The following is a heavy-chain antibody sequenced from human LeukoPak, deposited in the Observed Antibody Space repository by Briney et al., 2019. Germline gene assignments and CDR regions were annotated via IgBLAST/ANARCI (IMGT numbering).Heavy chain of an antibody. J-gene: IGHJ3*02. D-gene: IGHD3-22*01. CDR1: GGSISTYY. V-gene: IGHV4-59*01. CDR3: AREYYYDSSGYYPPHAFDI. CDR2: IYYSGST. Sequence: SETVSLACIVSGGSISTYYWSWIRQPPGKGLEWIGYIYYSGSTNYNPSLKSRVTISVDTSKKQFSLKLSSVTAADTAVYYCAREYYYDSSGYYPPHAFDIWGQGTMVTVSS.